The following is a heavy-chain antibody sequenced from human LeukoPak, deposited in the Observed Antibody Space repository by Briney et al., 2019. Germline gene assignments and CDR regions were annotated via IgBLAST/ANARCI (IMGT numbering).Heavy chain of an antibody. Sequence: PGGSLRLSCAASGFTVSSNYMSWVRQAPGKGLEWVSVIYSGGSTYYADSVKGRFTISRDSSKNTLYLQMNSLRAEDTAVYCCAREDYYDSSGYYYEDWGQGTLVTVSS. D-gene: IGHD3-22*01. J-gene: IGHJ4*02. CDR1: GFTVSSNY. CDR3: AREDYYDSSGYYYED. CDR2: IYSGGST. V-gene: IGHV3-53*01.